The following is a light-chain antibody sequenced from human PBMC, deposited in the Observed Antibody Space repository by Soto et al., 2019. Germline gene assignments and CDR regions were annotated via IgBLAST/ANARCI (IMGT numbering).Light chain of an antibody. J-gene: IGKJ1*01. CDR1: RSVANNY. V-gene: IGKV3-20*01. CDR3: HQYGYTQT. CDR2: CAS. Sequence: EIVLTQSPGTLSLSPGERVTFSCRASRSVANNYLAWYQQKPGQAPRLLIYCASSRGTGIPDRFSGSGSGTAFTLTISRLEPEDFAVYYCHQYGYTQTLGQGNKVEIK.